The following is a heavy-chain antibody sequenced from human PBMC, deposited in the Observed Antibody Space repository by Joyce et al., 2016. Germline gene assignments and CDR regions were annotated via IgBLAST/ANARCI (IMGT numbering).Heavy chain of an antibody. Sequence: QVQLVQSGAEVKKPGASVKVSCTASGYTFPNYAIHWVRQAPGQRLEWMGWINAGNGYTKYSQKFQGRVTITRDTSASTAYMERSSLRSEDKGVYYCARDRYYFDSSGYYFDYWGQGTLVTVSS. CDR1: GYTFPNYA. D-gene: IGHD3-22*01. V-gene: IGHV1-3*01. CDR3: ARDRYYFDSSGYYFDY. CDR2: INAGNGYT. J-gene: IGHJ4*02.